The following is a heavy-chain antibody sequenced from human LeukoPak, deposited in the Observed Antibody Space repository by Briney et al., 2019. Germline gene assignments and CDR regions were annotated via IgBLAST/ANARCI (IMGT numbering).Heavy chain of an antibody. Sequence: PGGSLRLSCAASGFTFSSYAMSWVHQAPGKGLEWVSAISGSGGSTYYADSVKGRFTISRVNSKNTLYLQMNSLRAEDTAVYYCAKSGEYSYGYSDYWGQGTLVTVSS. D-gene: IGHD5-18*01. V-gene: IGHV3-23*01. CDR3: AKSGEYSYGYSDY. J-gene: IGHJ4*02. CDR1: GFTFSSYA. CDR2: ISGSGGST.